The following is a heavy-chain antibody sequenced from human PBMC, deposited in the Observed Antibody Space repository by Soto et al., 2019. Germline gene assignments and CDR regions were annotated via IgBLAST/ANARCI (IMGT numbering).Heavy chain of an antibody. D-gene: IGHD3-10*01. Sequence: GGSLRLSCAASGFTFSPYAMSWVRQAPGKGLEWVSSISGSGGSTHYADSVKGRFTVSRDNSKRALSLQMSSLREEDTATYYCAKGLRRLLRTQYYYGLDVWGRGTTVTVSS. J-gene: IGHJ6*02. CDR3: AKGLRRLLRTQYYYGLDV. V-gene: IGHV3-23*01. CDR1: GFTFSPYA. CDR2: ISGSGGST.